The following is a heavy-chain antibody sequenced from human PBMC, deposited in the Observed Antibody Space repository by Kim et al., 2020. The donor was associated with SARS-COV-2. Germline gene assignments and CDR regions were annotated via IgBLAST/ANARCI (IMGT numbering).Heavy chain of an antibody. CDR3: AKEGYGSGYVDY. CDR2: M. D-gene: IGHD3-10*01. J-gene: IGHJ4*02. Sequence: MACTDSLKGRFTISRDNAKNSLYLQMNSLRAEDTALYYCAKEGYGSGYVDYWGQGTLVTVSS. V-gene: IGHV3-9*01.